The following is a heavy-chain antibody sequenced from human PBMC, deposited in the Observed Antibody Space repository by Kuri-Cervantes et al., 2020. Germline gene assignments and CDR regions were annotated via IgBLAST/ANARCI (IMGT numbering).Heavy chain of an antibody. V-gene: IGHV2-5*02. Sequence: SGPTLVNPTPTLTLTCTFSGFSLSTSGVGVGWIRQPPGKALQWLALIYWDDDKRYSPSLRSRLTITKDTSKDQVVITMTNMDPVDTATYYCARIFGITMIADAFDIWGQGTMVTVSS. D-gene: IGHD3-22*01. CDR2: IYWDDDK. J-gene: IGHJ3*02. CDR3: ARIFGITMIADAFDI. CDR1: GFSLSTSGVG.